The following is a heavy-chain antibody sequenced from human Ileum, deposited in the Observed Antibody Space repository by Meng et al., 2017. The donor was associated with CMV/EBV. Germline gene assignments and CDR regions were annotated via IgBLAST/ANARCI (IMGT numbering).Heavy chain of an antibody. CDR1: GFTFSNYA. D-gene: IGHD2-2*01. Sequence: GVLKISCAASGFTFSNYAMTWVRQVPGKGLEWVSTITGASGSTYYADSVKGRFTTSRDKSKNTLYLQMNSLRAEDTAVYYCAKNSGEAYTSCDYWGQGALVTVSS. CDR3: AKNSGEAYTSCDY. CDR2: ITGASGST. V-gene: IGHV3-23*01. J-gene: IGHJ4*02.